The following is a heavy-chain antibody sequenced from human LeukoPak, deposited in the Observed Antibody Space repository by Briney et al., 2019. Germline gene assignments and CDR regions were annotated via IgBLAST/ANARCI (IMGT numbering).Heavy chain of an antibody. CDR2: IYSGGST. J-gene: IGHJ4*02. V-gene: IGHV3-66*01. CDR1: EFSVGSNY. CDR3: AKDRNGGTDY. D-gene: IGHD2-15*01. Sequence: PGGSLRLSCAASEFSVGSNYMTWVRQAPGKGLEWVSLIYSGGSTYYADSVKGRFTISRDNSKNTLYLQMNSLRAEDTAVYYCAKDRNGGTDYWGQGTLVTVSS.